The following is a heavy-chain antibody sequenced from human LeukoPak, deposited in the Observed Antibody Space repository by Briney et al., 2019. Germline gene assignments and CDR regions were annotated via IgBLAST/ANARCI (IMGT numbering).Heavy chain of an antibody. Sequence: SQTLSLTCTVSGGSISSGDYYWSWIRQPPGKGLEWVVYIYYSGSTNYSPSLKSRVTISVDTSKNQFSLKLSSVTAADTAVYYCARGRHMGYSSSWYFDYWGQGTLVTVSS. CDR2: IYYSGST. CDR3: ARGRHMGYSSSWYFDY. D-gene: IGHD6-13*01. CDR1: GGSISSGDYY. V-gene: IGHV4-61*08. J-gene: IGHJ4*02.